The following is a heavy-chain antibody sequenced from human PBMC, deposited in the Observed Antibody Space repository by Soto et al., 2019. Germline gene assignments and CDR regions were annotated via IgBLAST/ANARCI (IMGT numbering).Heavy chain of an antibody. V-gene: IGHV3-30*18. CDR2: ISYDGSNT. CDR1: GCTFISYG. D-gene: IGHD1-26*01. CDR3: AKEGGLSGSYYISSSYYFDY. Sequence: GSPLKISCVASGCTFISYGMHWVRQAPGKGLEWVAIISYDGSNTYYADSVKGRFTISRDNSKNTLYLQMNSLRAEDTSVYYCAKEGGLSGSYYISSSYYFDYWGQGTLVTVSS. J-gene: IGHJ4*02.